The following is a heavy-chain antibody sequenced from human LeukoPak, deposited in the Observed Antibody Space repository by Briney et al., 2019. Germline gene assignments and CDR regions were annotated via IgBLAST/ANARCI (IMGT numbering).Heavy chain of an antibody. CDR2: INLNSGGT. J-gene: IGHJ4*02. Sequence: ASVKVSCKASGYTFTGYYMHWVRQAPGQGLEWMGWINLNSGGTKYAQKFQGRVTMTRDTSISTAYMELTSLRSDDTAVYYCARGGFGFTMVFDYWGQGTLVTVSS. D-gene: IGHD3-10*01. V-gene: IGHV1-2*02. CDR3: ARGGFGFTMVFDY. CDR1: GYTFTGYY.